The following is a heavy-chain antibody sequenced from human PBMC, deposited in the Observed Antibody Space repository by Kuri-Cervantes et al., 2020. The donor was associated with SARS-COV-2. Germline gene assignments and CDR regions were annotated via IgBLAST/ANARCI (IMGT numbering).Heavy chain of an antibody. CDR1: GGSFSGYY. D-gene: IGHD3-10*01. CDR2: IFYTGST. V-gene: IGHV4-34*12. J-gene: IGHJ5*02. Sequence: SETLSLTCAVYGGSFSGYYWSWIRQPPGKGLEWIGSIFYTGSTYFNPSLKSRITISVDTSKNQFSLKLSSVTAADAAVYYCARSPITMVRGLGWFDPWGQGTLVTGSS. CDR3: ARSPITMVRGLGWFDP.